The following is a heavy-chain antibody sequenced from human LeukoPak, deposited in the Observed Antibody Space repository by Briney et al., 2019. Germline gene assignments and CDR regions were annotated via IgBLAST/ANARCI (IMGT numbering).Heavy chain of an antibody. CDR2: IYYIGST. V-gene: IGHV4-59*01. CDR3: ARGRIALFDY. D-gene: IGHD6-13*01. Sequence: SETLSLTCTVSGGSISSYYWSWIRQPPGKGLEWIGYIYYIGSTNYNPSLKSRVTISVDTSKNQFSLKLSSVTAADTAVYYCARGRIALFDYWGQGTLVTVSS. CDR1: GGSISSYY. J-gene: IGHJ4*02.